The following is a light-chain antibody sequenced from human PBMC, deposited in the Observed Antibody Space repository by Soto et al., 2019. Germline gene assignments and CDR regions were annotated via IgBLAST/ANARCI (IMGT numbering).Light chain of an antibody. V-gene: IGKV3-15*01. J-gene: IGKJ1*01. CDR2: DAS. Sequence: EVVMTQFPATLSVSPGERATLSCRASENVKSNLAWYQQKPGQAPRLLIYDASTRATGIPARFSGSGSGTEFTLTISSLQSEDFAVYNCQQYNYWPVTFGQGTKVEVK. CDR3: QQYNYWPVT. CDR1: ENVKSN.